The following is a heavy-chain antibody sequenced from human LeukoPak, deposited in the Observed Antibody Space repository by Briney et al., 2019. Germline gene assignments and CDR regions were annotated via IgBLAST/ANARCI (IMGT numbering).Heavy chain of an antibody. Sequence: GGSMRLSCAASGFTFSSYGMHWVRQAPSKWLGWVAVISYDGSNKYYADSVKGRFTISRDNSKNTLYLQMNSLRAEDTAVYYCASSHHYYDRKRSIDYYYYGMDVWGQGTTVTVSS. J-gene: IGHJ6*02. CDR3: ASSHHYYDRKRSIDYYYYGMDV. V-gene: IGHV3-30*03. D-gene: IGHD3-22*01. CDR2: ISYDGSNK. CDR1: GFTFSSYG.